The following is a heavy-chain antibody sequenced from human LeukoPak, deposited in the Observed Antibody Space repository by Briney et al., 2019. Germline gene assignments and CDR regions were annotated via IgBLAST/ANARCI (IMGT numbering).Heavy chain of an antibody. D-gene: IGHD3-22*01. V-gene: IGHV3-38-3*01. CDR1: GFTVSSNE. CDR3: KKMIVAGEAYYYYYYMDV. J-gene: IGHJ6*03. Sequence: GGSLRLSCAASGFTVSSNEMSWVRQAPGKGLEWVSSISGGSTYYADSRKGRFTISRDNSKNTLHLQMNSLRAEDTAVYYCKKMIVAGEAYYYYYYMDVWGKGTTVTVSS. CDR2: ISGGST.